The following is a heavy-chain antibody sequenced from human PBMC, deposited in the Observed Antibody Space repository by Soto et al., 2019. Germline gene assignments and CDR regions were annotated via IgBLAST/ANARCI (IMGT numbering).Heavy chain of an antibody. V-gene: IGHV4-34*01. CDR2: INHSGST. J-gene: IGHJ4*02. CDR1: GGSFSGYY. Sequence: SETLSLTCAVYGGSFSGYYWSWIRQPPGKGLEWIGEINHSGSTNYNPSLKSRVTISVDTSKNQFSLKLSSVTAADTAVYYCARGFVPITGFRPGARPLYYFDYWGQGTLVTVSS. CDR3: ARGFVPITGFRPGARPLYYFDY. D-gene: IGHD1-20*01.